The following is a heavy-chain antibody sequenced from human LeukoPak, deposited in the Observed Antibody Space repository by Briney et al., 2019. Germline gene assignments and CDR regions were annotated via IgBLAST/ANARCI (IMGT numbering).Heavy chain of an antibody. CDR3: APGSAWLYYFDY. CDR2: INPNSGGT. Sequence: ASVKVSCKASGYTFTGYYMHWVRQAPGQGLEWMGWINPNSGGTNYAQKFQGRVTMTRDTSISTAYMDLSRLRSDDTAVYYCAPGSAWLYYFDYWGQGTLVTVSS. D-gene: IGHD6-19*01. J-gene: IGHJ4*02. V-gene: IGHV1-2*02. CDR1: GYTFTGYY.